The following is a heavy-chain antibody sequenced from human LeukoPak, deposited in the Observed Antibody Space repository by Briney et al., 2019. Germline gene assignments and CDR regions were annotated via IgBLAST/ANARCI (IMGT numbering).Heavy chain of an antibody. CDR2: INKDGSQK. D-gene: IGHD2-8*01. CDR1: GFTFSTYW. J-gene: IGHJ4*02. CDR3: ARLKDDVTKLDY. V-gene: IGHV3-7*01. Sequence: GGSLRLSCAASGFTFSTYWMSWVRQAPGKGLEWVASINKDGSQKRYVDSVQGRFTISRDNTKNSLFLQMNSLRAEDTAVYYCARLKDDVTKLDYWGQGTLVTVSS.